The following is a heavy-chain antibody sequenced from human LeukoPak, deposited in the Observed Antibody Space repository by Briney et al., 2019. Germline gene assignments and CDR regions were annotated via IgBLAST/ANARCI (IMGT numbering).Heavy chain of an antibody. J-gene: IGHJ4*02. D-gene: IGHD6-13*01. Sequence: SETLSLTCIASGGSISSYYWSWIRQPPGKGLEWIGYIYYSGSTNYNPSLKSRVTISVDTSKNQFSLKLSSVTAADTAVYYCARGLMMAVAGRGEFHYWGQGTLVTVSS. V-gene: IGHV4-59*01. CDR1: GGSISSYY. CDR2: IYYSGST. CDR3: ARGLMMAVAGRGEFHY.